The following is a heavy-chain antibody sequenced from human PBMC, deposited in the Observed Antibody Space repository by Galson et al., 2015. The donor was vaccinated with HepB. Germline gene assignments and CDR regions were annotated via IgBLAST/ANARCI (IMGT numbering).Heavy chain of an antibody. D-gene: IGHD3-3*01. Sequence: PVKVSCMASGYTFHTYIIHWVRQAPGQGLEWMGWINPYNGKSNCPQKLQGRVSMTTDSSTSTAYMDLRGLRSGDTAVYYCARGGAMARSHYTESFDYWGQGTLVTVSS. V-gene: IGHV1-18*04. J-gene: IGHJ4*02. CDR1: GYTFHTYI. CDR2: INPYNGKS. CDR3: ARGGAMARSHYTESFDY.